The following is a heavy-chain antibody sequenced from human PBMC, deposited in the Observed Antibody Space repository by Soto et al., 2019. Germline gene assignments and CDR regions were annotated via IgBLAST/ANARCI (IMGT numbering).Heavy chain of an antibody. J-gene: IGHJ6*02. Sequence: EVQLVESGGGLVQPGGSLRLSCAASGFTFSSYDMHWVRQATGKGLEWVSAIGTAGDPYYPGSVKGRFTISIANAKNSLYLQMNSLRAGDTAVYYCARIPESSSSSPPYGMDVWGQGTTVTVSS. V-gene: IGHV3-13*05. CDR2: IGTAGDP. D-gene: IGHD6-6*01. CDR3: ARIPESSSSSPPYGMDV. CDR1: GFTFSSYD.